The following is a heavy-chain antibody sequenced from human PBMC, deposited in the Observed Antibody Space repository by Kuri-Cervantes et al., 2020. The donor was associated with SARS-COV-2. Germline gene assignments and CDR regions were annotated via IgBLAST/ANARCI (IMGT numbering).Heavy chain of an antibody. J-gene: IGHJ6*03. CDR2: IWYDGSNK. CDR3: AREVLWFGEFDYYYYYYMDV. D-gene: IGHD3-10*01. Sequence: LSLTCAASGFTFSSYAMHWVRQAPGKGLEWVAVIWYDGSNKYYADSVKGRFTISRDNSKNTLYLQMNSLRAEDTAVYYCAREVLWFGEFDYYYYYYMDVWGKGTTVTVSS. CDR1: GFTFSSYA. V-gene: IGHV3-33*08.